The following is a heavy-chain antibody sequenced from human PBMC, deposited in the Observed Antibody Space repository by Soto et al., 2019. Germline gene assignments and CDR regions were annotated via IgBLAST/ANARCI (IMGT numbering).Heavy chain of an antibody. V-gene: IGHV1-8*01. D-gene: IGHD3-3*01. CDR1: GYTFTSYD. Sequence: ASVKVSCKASGYTFTSYDINWVRQATGQGLEWMGWMNPNSGNTGYAQKFQGRVTMTRNTSISTAYMELSSLRSEDTAVYYCARVNGEEEWLLYWNWFDPWGQGTLVTVSS. J-gene: IGHJ5*02. CDR2: MNPNSGNT. CDR3: ARVNGEEEWLLYWNWFDP.